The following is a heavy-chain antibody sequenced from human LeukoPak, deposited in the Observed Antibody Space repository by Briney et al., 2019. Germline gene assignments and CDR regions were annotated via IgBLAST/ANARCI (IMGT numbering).Heavy chain of an antibody. V-gene: IGHV4-34*01. D-gene: IGHD6-6*01. CDR3: ARVEYSSSSCAFDI. CDR2: INHSGST. CDR1: GGSFSGYY. Sequence: SETLSLTCAVYGGSFSGYYWSWIRQPPGKGLEWIGEINHSGSTNYNPSLKSRVTISVDTSKNQFSLKLSSVTAADTAVYYCARVEYSSSSCAFDIWGQGTMVTVSS. J-gene: IGHJ3*02.